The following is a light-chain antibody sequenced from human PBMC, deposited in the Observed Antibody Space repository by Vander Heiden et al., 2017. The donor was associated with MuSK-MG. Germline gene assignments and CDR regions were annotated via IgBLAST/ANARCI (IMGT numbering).Light chain of an antibody. Sequence: EVGLTQSPATLSVSPGERATLSCRASQSVGSNLAWYQQRPGQAPRLLIFDAPTRPTGIPIRFSGSGSGTEFTLTISRVQSEDFAVYYCQQSNNWPRTFGRGTQMDIK. CDR3: QQSNNWPRT. J-gene: IGKJ5*01. CDR1: QSVGSN. CDR2: DAP. V-gene: IGKV3D-15*01.